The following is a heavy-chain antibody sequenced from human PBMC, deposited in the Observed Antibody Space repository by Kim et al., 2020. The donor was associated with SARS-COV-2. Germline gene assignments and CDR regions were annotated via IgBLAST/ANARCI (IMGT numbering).Heavy chain of an antibody. V-gene: IGHV1-24*01. Sequence: ASVKVSCKVSGYTLTELSMHWVRQAPGKGLEGMGGFDPEDGETIYAQKFQGRVTMTDDTSTDTAYMELSSLRSEDTAVYYCATASPGGYYYDSSGPDPNWFDPWGQGTLVTVSS. CDR2: FDPEDGET. CDR1: GYTLTELS. D-gene: IGHD3-22*01. CDR3: ATASPGGYYYDSSGPDPNWFDP. J-gene: IGHJ5*02.